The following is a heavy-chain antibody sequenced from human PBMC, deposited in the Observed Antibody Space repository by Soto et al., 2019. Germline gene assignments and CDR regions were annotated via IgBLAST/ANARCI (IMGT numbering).Heavy chain of an antibody. Sequence: GESLKISCKGSGYRFTNYWISWVRQMPGKGLEWMGKIDPTESHTNYSPSFQGHVTISVDKSITTAYLQWNSLKASDTAMYYCARSIVGDYGMGVWGQGTTVTVS. CDR2: IDPTESHT. CDR1: GYRFTNYW. CDR3: ARSIVGDYGMGV. V-gene: IGHV5-10-1*01. D-gene: IGHD1-26*01. J-gene: IGHJ6*01.